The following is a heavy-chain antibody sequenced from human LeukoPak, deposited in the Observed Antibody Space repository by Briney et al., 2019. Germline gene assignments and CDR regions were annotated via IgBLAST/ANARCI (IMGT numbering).Heavy chain of an antibody. CDR3: TIWTSGNY. CDR1: QFTFNGSW. J-gene: IGHJ4*02. V-gene: IGHV3-7*01. Sequence: PGGSLRLSCADSQFTFNGSWMNWVRHAPRKGLEWVANMDPTGSQKRYVDSVKGRFTISKDNPGTSLYLDMHSLRAEDTAIYYCTIWTSGNYWGQGTLVTVSS. CDR2: MDPTGSQK. D-gene: IGHD1-1*01.